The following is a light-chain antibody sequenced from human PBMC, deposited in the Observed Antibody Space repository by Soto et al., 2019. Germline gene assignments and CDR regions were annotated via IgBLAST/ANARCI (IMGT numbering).Light chain of an antibody. J-gene: IGLJ2*01. V-gene: IGLV4-69*01. CDR3: QTWGTGIVV. Sequence: QLVLTQSPSASASLGASVKLTCSLSSGHSSNNIAWHQQQPEKGPRYLMNLNSDGTYSKGDGIPDRFSASSSGAERYLTISSLQSEDEADYYCQTWGTGIVVFGGGTKRTVL. CDR1: SGHSSNN. CDR2: LNSDGTY.